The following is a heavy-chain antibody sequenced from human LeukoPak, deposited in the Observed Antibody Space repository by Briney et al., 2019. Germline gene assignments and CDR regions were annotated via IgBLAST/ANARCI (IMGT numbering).Heavy chain of an antibody. Sequence: SETLSLTCAVYGGSFSGYYWSWIRQPPGKGLEWIAEINHSGGTNYNPSLKSRVTISIDTSKNQFSLKPSSVTAADTAVYYCASSRHYDSSGYWMYYFDFWGQGTLVTVSS. CDR3: ASSRHYDSSGYWMYYFDF. CDR1: GGSFSGYY. V-gene: IGHV4-34*01. D-gene: IGHD3-22*01. J-gene: IGHJ4*02. CDR2: INHSGGT.